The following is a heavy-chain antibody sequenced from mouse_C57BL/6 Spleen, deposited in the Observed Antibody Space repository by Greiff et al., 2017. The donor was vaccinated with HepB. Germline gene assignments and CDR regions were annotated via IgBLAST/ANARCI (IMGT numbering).Heavy chain of an antibody. Sequence: EVMLVESGGGLVQPKGSLKLSCAASGFSFNTYAMNWVRQAPGKGLEWVARIRSKSNNYATYYADSVKDRFTISRDDSESMLYLQMNNLKTEDTAMYYCVRQSHYGSSYFDYWGQGTTLTVSS. CDR1: GFSFNTYA. CDR3: VRQSHYGSSYFDY. CDR2: IRSKSNNYAT. J-gene: IGHJ2*01. D-gene: IGHD1-1*01. V-gene: IGHV10-1*01.